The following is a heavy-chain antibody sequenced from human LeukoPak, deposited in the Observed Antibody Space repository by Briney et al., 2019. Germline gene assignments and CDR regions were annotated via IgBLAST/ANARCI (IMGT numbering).Heavy chain of an antibody. CDR2: ISNSGGST. V-gene: IGHV3-23*01. J-gene: IGHJ3*01. Sequence: GGSLRLSCAASGLTFSSYAMSWVRQAPGKGLGWVSSISNSGGSTYYADSAQGRFTISRDNSKNTLYLQINSLGAEDTAIYYCAKIGAYGDYKYAFDFWGQGTVVTVSS. CDR3: AKIGAYGDYKYAFDF. D-gene: IGHD4-17*01. CDR1: GLTFSSYA.